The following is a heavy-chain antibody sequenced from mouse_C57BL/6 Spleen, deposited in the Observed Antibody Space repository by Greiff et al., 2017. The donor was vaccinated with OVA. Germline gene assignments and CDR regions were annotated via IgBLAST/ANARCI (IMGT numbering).Heavy chain of an antibody. V-gene: IGHV5-17*01. J-gene: IGHJ4*01. Sequence: EVQLVESGGGLVKPGGSLKLSCAASGFTFSDYGMHWVRQAPEKGLEWVAYISRGSSTIYYADTVKGRFTISRDNAKNTLFLQMTSLRSEGTAKYYCARTSFYAMDYWGQGTSVTVAS. CDR1: GFTFSDYG. D-gene: IGHD1-2*01. CDR3: ARTSFYAMDY. CDR2: ISRGSSTI.